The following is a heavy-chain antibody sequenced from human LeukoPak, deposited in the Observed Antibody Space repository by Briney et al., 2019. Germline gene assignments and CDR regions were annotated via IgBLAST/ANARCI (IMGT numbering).Heavy chain of an antibody. V-gene: IGHV1-46*02. D-gene: IGHD3-22*01. CDR2: INPSDDST. Sequence: ASVKVSCKASGYTFNSSYMHWVRQAPGQGLEWMGIINPSDDSTRYAQKFQGRVTRTKDTSTNTVYMHLSSLSSDDTAVYYCAGAYYESSAYRHAVYFDYWGQGTLVTVSS. CDR3: AGAYYESSAYRHAVYFDY. J-gene: IGHJ4*02. CDR1: GYTFNSSY.